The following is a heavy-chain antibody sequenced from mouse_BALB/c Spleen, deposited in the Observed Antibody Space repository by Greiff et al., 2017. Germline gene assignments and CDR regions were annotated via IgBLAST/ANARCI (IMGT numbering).Heavy chain of an antibody. CDR2: IRSKSNNYAT. J-gene: IGHJ3*01. D-gene: IGHD4-1*01. V-gene: IGHV10-1*02. CDR3: VRRDWDAVFAY. CDR1: GFTFNTYA. Sequence: GGGLVQPKGSLKLSCAASGFTFNTYAMNWVRQAPGKGLEWVARIRSKSNNYATYYADSVKDRFTISRDDSQSMLYLQMNNLKTEDTAMYYCVRRDWDAVFAYWGQGTLVTVSA.